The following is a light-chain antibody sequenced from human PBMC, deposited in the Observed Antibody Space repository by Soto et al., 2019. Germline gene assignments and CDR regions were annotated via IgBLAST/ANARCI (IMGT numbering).Light chain of an antibody. CDR1: SSNIGSNT. CDR3: PAWDDSLNGVV. Sequence: QPVLTQPPSASGTPGQRVTISCSGSSSNIGSNTVNWYQQLPGTAPKLLIYSNNQRPSGVPDRFSGSKSGTSASLAISGLQSEDEADYYCPAWDDSLNGVVFGGGTQLTVL. J-gene: IGLJ2*01. V-gene: IGLV1-44*01. CDR2: SNN.